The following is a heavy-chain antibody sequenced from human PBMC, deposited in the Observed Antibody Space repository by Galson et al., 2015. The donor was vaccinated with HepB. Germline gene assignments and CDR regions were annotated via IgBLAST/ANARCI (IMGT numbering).Heavy chain of an antibody. Sequence: SLRLSCAASGFTFDDYAMHWVRQAPGKGLEWVSGISWNSGSIGYADSVKGRFTISRDNAKNSLYLQMNSLRAEDTALYYCAKADRGGDPAGGYFDLWGRGTLVTVSS. CDR2: ISWNSGSI. CDR1: GFTFDDYA. V-gene: IGHV3-9*01. J-gene: IGHJ2*01. CDR3: AKADRGGDPAGGYFDL. D-gene: IGHD2-21*01.